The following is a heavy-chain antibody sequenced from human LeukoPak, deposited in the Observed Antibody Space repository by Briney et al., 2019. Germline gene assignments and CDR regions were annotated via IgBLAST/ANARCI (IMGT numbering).Heavy chain of an antibody. CDR1: GGSFSGYY. D-gene: IGHD3-3*01. V-gene: IGHV4-34*01. Sequence: PSETLSITCAVYGGSFSGYYWSWIRQPPGKGLEWIGEINHSGSTNYNPSLKSRVTISVDTSKNQFSLKLSSVTAADTAVYYCARGGVDFWSGYYNYYYYGMDVWGQGTTVTVSS. CDR2: INHSGST. J-gene: IGHJ6*02. CDR3: ARGGVDFWSGYYNYYYYGMDV.